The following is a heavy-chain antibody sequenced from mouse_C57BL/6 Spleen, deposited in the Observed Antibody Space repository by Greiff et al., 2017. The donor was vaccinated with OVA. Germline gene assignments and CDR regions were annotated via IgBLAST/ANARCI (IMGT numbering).Heavy chain of an antibody. Sequence: VQLQQPGAELVMPGASVKLSCKASGYTFTSYWMHWVKQRPGQGLEWIGEIDPSDSYTNYNQKFKGKSTLTVDKSSSTAYMQLSSMTSEDSAVYYCARRGWLLQFAYWGQGTLVTVSA. D-gene: IGHD2-3*01. V-gene: IGHV1-69*01. CDR3: ARRGWLLQFAY. J-gene: IGHJ3*01. CDR2: IDPSDSYT. CDR1: GYTFTSYW.